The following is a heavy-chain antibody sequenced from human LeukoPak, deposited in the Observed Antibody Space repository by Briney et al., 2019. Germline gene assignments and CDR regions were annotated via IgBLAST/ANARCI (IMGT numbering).Heavy chain of an antibody. D-gene: IGHD4-17*01. CDR2: IYYSGIT. J-gene: IGHJ4*02. V-gene: IGHV4-39*01. Sequence: PSETLSLTCTVSGGSISSSSYYWGWIRQPPGKGLEWIGSIYYSGITYYNPSLKSRVTISVDTSKNQFSLKLSSVTAADTAVYYCASRYYGDRDYWGQGTLVTVSS. CDR1: GGSISSSSYY. CDR3: ASRYYGDRDY.